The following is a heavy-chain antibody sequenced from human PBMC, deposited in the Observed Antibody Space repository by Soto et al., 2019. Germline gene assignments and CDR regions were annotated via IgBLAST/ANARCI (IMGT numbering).Heavy chain of an antibody. V-gene: IGHV3-33*01. CDR3: ARDKTPGIAAAGLDY. Sequence: PGGSLRLSCAASGFTFSSYGMHWVRQAPGKGLEWVAVIWYDGSNKYYADSVKGRFTISRDNSKNTLYLQMNSLRAEDTAVYYCARDKTPGIAAAGLDYWGQGTLVTVSS. CDR1: GFTFSSYG. CDR2: IWYDGSNK. D-gene: IGHD6-13*01. J-gene: IGHJ4*02.